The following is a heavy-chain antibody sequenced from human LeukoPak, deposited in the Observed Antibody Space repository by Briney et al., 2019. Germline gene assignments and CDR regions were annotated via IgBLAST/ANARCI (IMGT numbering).Heavy chain of an antibody. CDR2: ISSGADVI. D-gene: IGHD1-14*01. V-gene: IGHV3-48*03. CDR3: ARSNRYWRGPEALYDLDV. Sequence: GGSLRLSCAASGFTFSSYEMNWVRQAPGKGLEWVSYISSGADVIYYADSVKGRFTISRDNANAKNSVYLQMNSLRAEDTAVYYCARSNRYWRGPEALYDLDVWGQGTTVTVSS. CDR1: GFTFSSYE. J-gene: IGHJ6*02.